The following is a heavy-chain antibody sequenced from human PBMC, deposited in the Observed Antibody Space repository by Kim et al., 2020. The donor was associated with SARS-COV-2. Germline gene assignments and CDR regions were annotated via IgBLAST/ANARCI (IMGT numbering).Heavy chain of an antibody. CDR2: INTNTGNI. CDR3: ARGRSSITMIGLLRYGMDG. V-gene: IGHV7-4-1*02. J-gene: IGHJ6*02. Sequence: ASVKVSCKASGYTVTSYAMDWVRQAPGQGLEWMGWINTNTGNITYAQGFTGRLVFYLDTSVSTAYLQIRRLKAENTALYYCARGRSSITMIGLLRYGMDGWGQRTTVAASS. D-gene: IGHD3-22*01. CDR1: GYTVTSYA.